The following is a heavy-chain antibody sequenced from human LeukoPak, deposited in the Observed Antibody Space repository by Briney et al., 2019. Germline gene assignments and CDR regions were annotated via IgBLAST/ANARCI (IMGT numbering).Heavy chain of an antibody. CDR1: GGSISSYY. CDR2: IYYSGST. Sequence: SETLSLTCTVSGGSISSYYWSWIRQPPGKGLEWIGYIYYSGSTNCNPSLKSRVTISVDTSKNQFSLKLSSVTAADTAVYYCARGVVGATGGVFDYWGQGTLVTVAS. J-gene: IGHJ4*02. V-gene: IGHV4-59*01. D-gene: IGHD1-26*01. CDR3: ARGVVGATGGVFDY.